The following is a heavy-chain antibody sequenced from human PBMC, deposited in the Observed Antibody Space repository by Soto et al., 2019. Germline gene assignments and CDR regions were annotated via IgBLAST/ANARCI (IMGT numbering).Heavy chain of an antibody. Sequence: TLSLTCTVSGGSISSSSYYWGWIRQPPGKGLEWIGSIYYSGSTYYNPSLKSRVTISVDTSKNQFSLKLSSVTAADTAVYYCASSIVGAYDYCGQGTLVTVSS. J-gene: IGHJ4*02. D-gene: IGHD1-26*01. CDR3: ASSIVGAYDY. V-gene: IGHV4-39*01. CDR1: GGSISSSSYY. CDR2: IYYSGST.